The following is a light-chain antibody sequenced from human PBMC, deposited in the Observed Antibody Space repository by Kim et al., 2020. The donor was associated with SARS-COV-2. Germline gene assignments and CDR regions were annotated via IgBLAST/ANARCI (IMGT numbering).Light chain of an antibody. Sequence: EILMTQSPATLSVSPGERATLSCRASQSVSRNLAWYQQKPGQAPRLLIYGASTRATGIPARFSGSGSGTEFTLTISSLQSEDFAVYYCQQYNNWPPLTFGGGTKVDI. J-gene: IGKJ4*01. CDR3: QQYNNWPPLT. CDR1: QSVSRN. CDR2: GAS. V-gene: IGKV3-15*01.